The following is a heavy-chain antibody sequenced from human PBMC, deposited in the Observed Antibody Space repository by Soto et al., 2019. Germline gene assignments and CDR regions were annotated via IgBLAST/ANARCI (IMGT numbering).Heavy chain of an antibody. D-gene: IGHD3-3*01. J-gene: IGHJ6*02. CDR1: GVSISSSHW. CDR2: IHYSGTT. V-gene: IGHV4-4*02. Sequence: QVQLQESGPGLVKSSGTLSLTCAVSGVSISSSHWWTWVRQPPGKGLAWIGEIHYSGTTNHNPPIGGRVTISADKSRNQFSLILSSVTAADTAVYYCARCAYGSYTLGIDVWGQGTTVTVSS. CDR3: ARCAYGSYTLGIDV.